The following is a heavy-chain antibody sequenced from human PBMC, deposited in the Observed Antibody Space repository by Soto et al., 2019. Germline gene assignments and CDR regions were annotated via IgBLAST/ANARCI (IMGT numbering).Heavy chain of an antibody. J-gene: IGHJ5*02. D-gene: IGHD2-2*01. CDR3: ARAHTNKDIVVIDWFDP. V-gene: IGHV1-69*13. CDR2: IIPIFGTA. Sequence: ASVKVSCKGSGGTFNAHAISWVRQAPGQGLEWMGGIIPIFGTANYAQKFQGRVTITADEYTSTAYMELSSLRSEDTAVYYCARAHTNKDIVVIDWFDPWGQGNLVTVSS. CDR1: GGTFNAHA.